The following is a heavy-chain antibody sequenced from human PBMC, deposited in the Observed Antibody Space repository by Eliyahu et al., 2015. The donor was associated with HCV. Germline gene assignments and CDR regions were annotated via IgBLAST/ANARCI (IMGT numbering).Heavy chain of an antibody. V-gene: IGHV1-2*02. D-gene: IGHD3-10*01. Sequence: QVQLVQSGAEVKNPGASVEVSCEASGYTFTDHHMHWVRQAPGQGLEWMGWVNPNSGVTDYAQKFKGRVTMTRDTSIGAAYMELRRLTSDDTAVYYCAFTMFRGGLFDYWGQGTLVTVSS. CDR2: VNPNSGVT. CDR1: GYTFTDHH. CDR3: AFTMFRGGLFDY. J-gene: IGHJ4*02.